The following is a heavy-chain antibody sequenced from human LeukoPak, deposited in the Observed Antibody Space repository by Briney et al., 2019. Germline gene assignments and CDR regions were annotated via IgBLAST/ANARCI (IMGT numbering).Heavy chain of an antibody. CDR3: PPHRDGRYAFDS. J-gene: IGHJ4*02. V-gene: IGHV3-48*01. D-gene: IGHD3-16*01. CDR2: ISRSMRTI. Sequence: GGSMGLSCAASGFTFSSYSMNWVRQAPGEGLEWVSFISRSMRTIYYADSVTGRLTLSRDNATHPMYRQMTSLRGEDTSVNFHPPHRDGRYAFDSWGQGTLVTVSS. CDR1: GFTFSSYS.